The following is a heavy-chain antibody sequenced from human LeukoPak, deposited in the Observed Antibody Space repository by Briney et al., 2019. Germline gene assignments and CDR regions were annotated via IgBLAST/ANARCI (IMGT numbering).Heavy chain of an antibody. CDR2: IYYSGST. V-gene: IGHV4-59*01. CDR3: ARAAGEYYDILTGYWNTNPNFDY. J-gene: IGHJ4*02. CDR1: DGSISTYY. Sequence: SETLSLTCTVSDGSISTYYWTWIRQPPGKGLEWIGYIYYSGSTNYNPSLKSRVTISVDTSKNQFSLKLSSVTAADTAVYYCARAAGEYYDILTGYWNTNPNFDYWGQGTLVTVSS. D-gene: IGHD3-9*01.